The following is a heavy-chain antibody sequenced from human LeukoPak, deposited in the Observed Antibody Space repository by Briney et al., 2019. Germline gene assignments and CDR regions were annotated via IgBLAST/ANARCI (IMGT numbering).Heavy chain of an antibody. J-gene: IGHJ6*02. CDR1: GFTVSSSY. D-gene: IGHD3-10*01. CDR2: IYSGGTT. V-gene: IGHV3-66*02. CDR3: ARDRGTAVYYYYGMDV. Sequence: PGGSLRLSCAASGFTVSSSYMTWVRQAPGKGLEWVSIIYSGGTTNYADSVKGRFTISRDNSKNTQSLQMNSLRAEDTAVYYCARDRGTAVYYYYGMDVWGQGTTVTVSS.